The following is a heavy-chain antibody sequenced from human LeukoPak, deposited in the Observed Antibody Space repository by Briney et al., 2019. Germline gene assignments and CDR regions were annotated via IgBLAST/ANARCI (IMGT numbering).Heavy chain of an antibody. J-gene: IGHJ6*02. CDR1: GFTFSNYW. Sequence: GGSLRLSCAASGFTFSNYWMHWVRQVTGKGLVWVSRINSDGSSTNYADFVKGRFTISRDNAKNALYLQMNSLRAEDTAVYYCARVILPTKRSYYYGSGSRYYYYGMDVWGQGTTVTVSS. CDR2: INSDGSST. CDR3: ARVILPTKRSYYYGSGSRYYYYGMDV. V-gene: IGHV3-74*01. D-gene: IGHD3-10*01.